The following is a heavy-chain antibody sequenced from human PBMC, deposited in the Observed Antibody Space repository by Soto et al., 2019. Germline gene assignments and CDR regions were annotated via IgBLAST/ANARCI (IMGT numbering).Heavy chain of an antibody. V-gene: IGHV1-3*01. CDR2: INAGNGNT. CDR3: ASWGLYSSSSRAFDY. Sequence: VASVKVSCKASGYTFTSYAMHWVRQAPGQRLEWMGWINAGNGNTKYSQKFQGRVTITRDTSASTAYMELSSLRSEDTAVYYCASWGLYSSSSRAFDYWGQGTLVTVSS. D-gene: IGHD6-6*01. CDR1: GYTFTSYA. J-gene: IGHJ4*02.